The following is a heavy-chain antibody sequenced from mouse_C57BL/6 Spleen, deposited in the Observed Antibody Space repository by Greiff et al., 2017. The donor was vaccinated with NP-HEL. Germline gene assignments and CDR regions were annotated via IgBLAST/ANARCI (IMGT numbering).Heavy chain of an antibody. CDR1: GYTFTDYY. J-gene: IGHJ2*01. CDR3: ARGRTTVVAKDY. D-gene: IGHD1-1*01. CDR2: INPNNGGT. V-gene: IGHV1-26*01. Sequence: VQLQQSGPELVKPGASVKISCKASGYTFTDYYMNWVKQSHGKSLEWIGDINPNNGGTSYNQKFKGKATLTVDKSSSTAYMELRSLTSEDSAVYYCARGRTTVVAKDYWGQGTTLTVSS.